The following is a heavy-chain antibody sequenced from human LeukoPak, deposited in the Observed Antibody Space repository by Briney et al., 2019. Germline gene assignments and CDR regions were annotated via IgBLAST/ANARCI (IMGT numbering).Heavy chain of an antibody. CDR3: ARGDYGGHDAFDI. Sequence: PGGSLRLSCAASGFTFSSYGMHWVRQAPGKGLEWVAVIWYDGSNKYYADSVKGRFTISRDNSKNTLYLQMNSLRAEDTAVYYCARGDYGGHDAFDIWGQGTMVTVSS. CDR1: GFTFSSYG. J-gene: IGHJ3*02. D-gene: IGHD4-23*01. V-gene: IGHV3-33*01. CDR2: IWYDGSNK.